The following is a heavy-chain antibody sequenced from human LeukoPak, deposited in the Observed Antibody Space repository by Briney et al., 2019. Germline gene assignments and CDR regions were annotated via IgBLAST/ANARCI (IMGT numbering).Heavy chain of an antibody. CDR3: ARELGARGWVNWFDP. D-gene: IGHD6-19*01. CDR2: ISSSGSTI. J-gene: IGHJ5*02. V-gene: IGHV3-48*03. CDR1: GFTFSSYE. Sequence: GGSLRLSCAASGFTFSSYEMNWVRQAPGKGLEWVSYISSSGSTIYYADSVKGRFTISRDNAKNSLYLQMNSLRAEDTAVYYCARELGARGWVNWFDPWGQGTLVTVSS.